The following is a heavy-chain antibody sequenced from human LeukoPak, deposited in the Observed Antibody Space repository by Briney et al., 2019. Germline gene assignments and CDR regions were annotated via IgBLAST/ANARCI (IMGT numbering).Heavy chain of an antibody. CDR2: INHSGST. V-gene: IGHV4-34*01. Sequence: KTSETLSLTCAVYGGSISGYYWSWIRQPPGRGLEWVGEINHSGSTNYNPSLKSRVTISVDTSKNQFSLKLSSVTAADTAVYYCARLRAGRGRYYYGSGSYYNHNWFDPWGQGTLVTVSS. J-gene: IGHJ5*02. D-gene: IGHD3-10*01. CDR3: ARLRAGRGRYYYGSGSYYNHNWFDP. CDR1: GGSISGYY.